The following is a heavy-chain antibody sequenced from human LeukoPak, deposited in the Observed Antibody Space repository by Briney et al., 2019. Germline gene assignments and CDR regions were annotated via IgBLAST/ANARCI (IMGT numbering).Heavy chain of an antibody. Sequence: GGSLTLSCAASAFTFSSYTMNWVRQPPGKGLEWVSSISSSSSYIYYADSVKGRLTISRDNAKNSLYLQMNSLRAEDTALYYCARWGEGRGGAFDIWGQGTMVTVSS. CDR2: ISSSSSYI. J-gene: IGHJ3*02. V-gene: IGHV3-21*01. CDR1: AFTFSSYT. D-gene: IGHD3-16*01. CDR3: ARWGEGRGGAFDI.